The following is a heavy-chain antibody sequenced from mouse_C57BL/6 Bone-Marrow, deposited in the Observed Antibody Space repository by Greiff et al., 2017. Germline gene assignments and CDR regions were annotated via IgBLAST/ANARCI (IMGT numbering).Heavy chain of an antibody. CDR3: ERDQITTVVAPFAY. CDR2: ISDGGSYT. J-gene: IGHJ3*01. D-gene: IGHD1-1*01. Sequence: EVKLVESGGGLVKPGGSLKLSCAASGFTFSSYAMSWVRQTPEKRLEWVATISDGGSYTYYPDNVKGRFTISRDNAKNHLYLQMSHLKSEDTAMYYCERDQITTVVAPFAYWGQGTLVTVSA. CDR1: GFTFSSYA. V-gene: IGHV5-4*01.